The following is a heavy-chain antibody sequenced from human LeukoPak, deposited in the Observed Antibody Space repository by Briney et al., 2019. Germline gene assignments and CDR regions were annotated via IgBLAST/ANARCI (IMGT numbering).Heavy chain of an antibody. J-gene: IGHJ5*02. CDR3: ARAATYYYDSSGYANWFDP. V-gene: IGHV1-8*01. Sequence: ASVKVSCKASGYTFTSYDINWVRQATGQGLEWMGWMNPKSGNTGYAQKFQGRVSMTRDTSISTAYMELSSLRSEDTAVYYCARAATYYYDSSGYANWFDPWGQGTLVTVSS. CDR1: GYTFTSYD. D-gene: IGHD3-22*01. CDR2: MNPKSGNT.